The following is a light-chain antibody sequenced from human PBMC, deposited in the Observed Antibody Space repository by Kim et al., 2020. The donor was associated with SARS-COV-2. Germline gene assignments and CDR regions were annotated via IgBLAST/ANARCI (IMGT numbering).Light chain of an antibody. CDR3: CSYADSNTYV. Sequence: GQSVTISCTGTSSDVGGHNSVSWFQQHPGKAPKLIIYEVNTRPSGVPDRFSGSKSANTASLTVSGLQAEDEADYYCCSYADSNTYVFGVGTKVTVL. J-gene: IGLJ1*01. CDR2: EVN. V-gene: IGLV2-8*01. CDR1: SSDVGGHNS.